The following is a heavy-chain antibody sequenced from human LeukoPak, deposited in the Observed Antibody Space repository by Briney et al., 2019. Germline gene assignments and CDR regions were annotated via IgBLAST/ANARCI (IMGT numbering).Heavy chain of an antibody. J-gene: IGHJ6*02. D-gene: IGHD6-19*01. V-gene: IGHV3-7*01. Sequence: PGGSLRLSCAASGFTFSSYWMSWVRQAPGKGLEWVANIKQDGSEKYYVDSVKGRFTISRDNAKNSLYLQMNSLRAEDTAVYYCARVVAGTVLYYYYGMDVWGQGTTVTVSS. CDR1: GFTFSSYW. CDR3: ARVVAGTVLYYYYGMDV. CDR2: IKQDGSEK.